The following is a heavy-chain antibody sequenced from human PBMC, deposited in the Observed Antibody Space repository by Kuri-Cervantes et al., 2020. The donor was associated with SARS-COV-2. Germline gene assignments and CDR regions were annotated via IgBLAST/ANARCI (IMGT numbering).Heavy chain of an antibody. CDR2: INPNSGGT. CDR1: GYTFTGYY. D-gene: IGHD3-10*01. CDR3: AREVTSGPWNWFDP. Sequence: ASVKVSCKASGYTFTGYYMHWVRQAPGQGLEWMGWINPNSGGTNYAQKFQGRVTMTRDTSISTAYMELSRLRSDDTAVYYCAREVTSGPWNWFDPWGQGTLVTVSS. V-gene: IGHV1-2*02. J-gene: IGHJ5*02.